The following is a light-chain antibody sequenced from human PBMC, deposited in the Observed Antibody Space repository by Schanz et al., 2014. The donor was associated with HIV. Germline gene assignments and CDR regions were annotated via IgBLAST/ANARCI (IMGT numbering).Light chain of an antibody. CDR2: GGT. J-gene: IGLJ3*02. Sequence: QSVPTQPPSVSGAPGQRVAISCSGSGSNIGAGYDVHWYRHLPGTTPKLLVYGGTYRPSGVSHRFSGSKSDITASLTISGLQAEDEADYYCCSYAGSWVFGGGTKLTVL. CDR3: CSYAGSWV. V-gene: IGLV1-40*01. CDR1: GSNIGAGYD.